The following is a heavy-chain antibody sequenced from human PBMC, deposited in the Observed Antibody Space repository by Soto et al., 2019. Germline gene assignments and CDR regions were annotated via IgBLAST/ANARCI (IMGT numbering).Heavy chain of an antibody. V-gene: IGHV3-21*01. CDR2: ISSSGYI. Sequence: GGSLRLSCAASGFNFNSYTINWVRQAPGKRLEWLSSISSSGYIFSTDSVRGRFTISRDNAKNSVYLQINSLRAEDTAVYFCAREGNYGDAFDIWGQGTMVTVSS. J-gene: IGHJ3*02. CDR3: AREGNYGDAFDI. D-gene: IGHD1-7*01. CDR1: GFNFNSYT.